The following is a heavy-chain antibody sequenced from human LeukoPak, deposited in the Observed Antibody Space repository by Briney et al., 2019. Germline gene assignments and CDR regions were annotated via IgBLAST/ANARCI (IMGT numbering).Heavy chain of an antibody. CDR1: GGSISSSTYY. CDR3: THSGSYYGDWFDP. CDR2: IYYSGST. D-gene: IGHD1-26*01. J-gene: IGHJ5*02. V-gene: IGHV4-39*01. Sequence: PSETLSLTCTVSGGSISSSTYYWGWIRQPPGKGLEWIGSIYYSGSTYYNPSLKSRVTISVDTSKNQFSLKLSSVTAADTAVYYCTHSGSYYGDWFDPWGQGILVTVSS.